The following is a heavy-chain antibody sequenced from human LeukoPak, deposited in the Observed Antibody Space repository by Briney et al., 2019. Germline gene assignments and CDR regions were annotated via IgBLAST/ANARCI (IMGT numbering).Heavy chain of an antibody. V-gene: IGHV1-2*02. CDR3: ATIGGEAGPGGESAFDI. D-gene: IGHD3-16*01. J-gene: IGHJ3*02. Sequence: ASVKVSCKASGYTFTSYGISWVRQAPGQGLEWLGWLNPNSGGTNYAQKFQGRVTMTRDTSISTAYMELSRLRSDDSAVYYCATIGGEAGPGGESAFDIWGQGTMVTVSS. CDR2: LNPNSGGT. CDR1: GYTFTSYG.